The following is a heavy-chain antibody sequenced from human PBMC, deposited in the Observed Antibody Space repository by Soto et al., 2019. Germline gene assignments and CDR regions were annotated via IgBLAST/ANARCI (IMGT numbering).Heavy chain of an antibody. CDR2: IFQSGST. CDR1: GGTIRSPDW. J-gene: IGHJ5*02. CDR3: ARGRGRYSSGWSWFDP. D-gene: IGHD6-19*01. Sequence: PSETLSLTCGVSGGTIRSPDWWTWVRQPPGKGLEWIGEIFQSGSTNYTSSLESRVTVSVDKSKNQFSLTLTSVTAADTAVYFCARGRGRYSSGWSWFDPWGQGILVTVPQ. V-gene: IGHV4-4*02.